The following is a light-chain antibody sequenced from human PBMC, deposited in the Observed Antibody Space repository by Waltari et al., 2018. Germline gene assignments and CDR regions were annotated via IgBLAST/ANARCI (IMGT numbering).Light chain of an antibody. Sequence: SYELTQPPSVSVSPGQTARITCPGDALPRQYAYWYQQRPGQAPMLMIYQDTQRPSEIPERFSGSSSGTTVTLTISEGQAEDEADYYCQSADGSGTYVVFGGGTKLTVL. CDR2: QDT. CDR1: ALPRQY. CDR3: QSADGSGTYVV. J-gene: IGLJ2*01. V-gene: IGLV3-25*03.